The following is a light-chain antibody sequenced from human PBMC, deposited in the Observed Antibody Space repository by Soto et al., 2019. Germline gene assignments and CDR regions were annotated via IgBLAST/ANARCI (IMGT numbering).Light chain of an antibody. CDR2: DAS. CDR3: QQYDSFSVWT. Sequence: IQMTQSASTLSASVLDRVAITCRASQGISGWLAWYQQKAGKAPRLLIFDASSLMSGVPSRFSGSGYGTEFTLTINRLQPDDSATCYCQQYDSFSVWTFGQGTKVDIK. J-gene: IGKJ1*01. CDR1: QGISGW. V-gene: IGKV1-5*01.